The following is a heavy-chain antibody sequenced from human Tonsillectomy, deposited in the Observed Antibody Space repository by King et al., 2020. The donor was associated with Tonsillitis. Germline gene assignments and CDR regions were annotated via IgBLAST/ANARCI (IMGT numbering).Heavy chain of an antibody. V-gene: IGHV4-34*01. Sequence: VQLQQWGAGLLKPSETLSLTCAVYGGFFSGYYWIWIRQSPGKGLQWIGEINHSGSANYNPSLKSRVTISEDTSKNQLSLKLTSVTAADPAVYYCPRGLRAGAGPNWGDAFDIWGQGTMVTVSS. CDR1: GGFFSGYY. J-gene: IGHJ3*02. CDR3: PRGLRAGAGPNWGDAFDI. CDR2: INHSGSA. D-gene: IGHD6-19*01.